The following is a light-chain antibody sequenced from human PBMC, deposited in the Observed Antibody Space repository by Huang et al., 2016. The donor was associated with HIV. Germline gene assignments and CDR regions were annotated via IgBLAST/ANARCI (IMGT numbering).Light chain of an antibody. V-gene: IGKV3-15*01. CDR2: GAS. CDR3: QRYDNWPKFT. Sequence: EIVMTQSPATLSVSPGERATLSCRASQSVTSNLAWYQQQPGQAPRLLIYGASTRATGIPARFSGSGSGTEFTLTISSLQSEDFAVYYCQRYDNWPKFTFGPGTKVDIK. CDR1: QSVTSN. J-gene: IGKJ3*01.